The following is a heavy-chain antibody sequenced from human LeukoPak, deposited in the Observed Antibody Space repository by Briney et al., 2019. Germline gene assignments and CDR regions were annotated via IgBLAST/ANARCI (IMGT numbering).Heavy chain of an antibody. CDR1: GLTFSSND. J-gene: IGHJ4*02. D-gene: IGHD5-24*01. V-gene: IGHV3-33*06. CDR3: AKGRSERWLQVGYYFDY. CDR2: IWYDGRNK. Sequence: GGSLRPSCVAPGLTFSSNDMHWVRQTPGKGLEWVSLIWYDGRNKYYEDSVKGRFTISRDNSKNRLYLEMNSLRAEDTAVYYCAKGRSERWLQVGYYFDYWGQGTLVTVSS.